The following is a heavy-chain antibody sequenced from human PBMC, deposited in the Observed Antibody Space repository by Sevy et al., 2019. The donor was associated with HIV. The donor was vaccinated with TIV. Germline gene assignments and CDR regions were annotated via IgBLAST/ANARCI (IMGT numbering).Heavy chain of an antibody. D-gene: IGHD3-10*01. CDR3: ARGIYGSGSRLGLGY. Sequence: GGSLRLSCAASGFTFSSYWMTWVRQAPGKGLEWVANMRQDGSEKYYVDSVKGRFTITRENAKNSLYLQMNSLRAEDTVVYYCARGIYGSGSRLGLGYWGQGTLVTVSS. CDR2: MRQDGSEK. CDR1: GFTFSSYW. J-gene: IGHJ4*02. V-gene: IGHV3-7*01.